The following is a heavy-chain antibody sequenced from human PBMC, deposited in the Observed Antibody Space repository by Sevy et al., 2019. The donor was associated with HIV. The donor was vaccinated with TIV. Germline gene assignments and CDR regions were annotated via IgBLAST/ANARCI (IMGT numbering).Heavy chain of an antibody. CDR3: ARVEYYYDSSGYYHPVAFDI. CDR2: IKQDGSEK. D-gene: IGHD3-22*01. V-gene: IGHV3-7*01. J-gene: IGHJ3*02. CDR1: GFTFSSYW. Sequence: GGSLRLSCAASGFTFSSYWMSWVRQAPGKGLEWVANIKQDGSEKYYVDSVKGRFTISRDNAKNSLYLQMNSLRAVDTAVYYCARVEYYYDSSGYYHPVAFDIWGQGTMVTVSS.